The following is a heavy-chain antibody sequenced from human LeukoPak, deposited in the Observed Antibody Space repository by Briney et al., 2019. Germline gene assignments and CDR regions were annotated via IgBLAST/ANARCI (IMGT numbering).Heavy chain of an antibody. CDR1: GFTFSSYW. D-gene: IGHD1-26*01. Sequence: GGSLRLSCAASGFTFSSYWMHWVRQAPGKGLVWVSRINSDGSSTSYADSAKGRFTISRDNAKNTLYLQMNSLRAEDTAVYYCARDYSGSYGLDYWGQGTLVTVSS. J-gene: IGHJ4*02. CDR3: ARDYSGSYGLDY. V-gene: IGHV3-74*01. CDR2: INSDGSST.